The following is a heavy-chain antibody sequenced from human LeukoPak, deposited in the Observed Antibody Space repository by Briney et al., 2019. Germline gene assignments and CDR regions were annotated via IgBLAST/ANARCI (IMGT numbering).Heavy chain of an antibody. CDR3: AKDPALDYDFWSGYYDPPYFDY. CDR2: ISGSGGST. Sequence: GGSLRLSCAASGFTFSSYAMSWVRQAPGKGLEWVSAISGSGGSTYYADSVKGRFTISRDNSKNTLYLQMNSLRAEDTAVYYCAKDPALDYDFWSGYYDPPYFDYWGQGTLVTISS. J-gene: IGHJ4*02. D-gene: IGHD3-3*01. V-gene: IGHV3-23*01. CDR1: GFTFSSYA.